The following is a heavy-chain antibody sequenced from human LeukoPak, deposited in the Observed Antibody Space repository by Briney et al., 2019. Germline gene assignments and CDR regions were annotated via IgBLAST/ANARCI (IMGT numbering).Heavy chain of an antibody. CDR1: GASISSYY. D-gene: IGHD3-22*01. V-gene: IGHV4-39*01. CDR2: IYYSGST. CDR3: ARQGGYYYDSSGYYRTLEFDY. Sequence: SETLSLTCTVSGASISSYYWGWIRQPPGKGLEWIGSIYYSGSTYYNPSLKSRVTISVDTSKNQFSLKLSSVTAADTAVYYCARQGGYYYDSSGYYRTLEFDYWGQGTLVTVSS. J-gene: IGHJ4*02.